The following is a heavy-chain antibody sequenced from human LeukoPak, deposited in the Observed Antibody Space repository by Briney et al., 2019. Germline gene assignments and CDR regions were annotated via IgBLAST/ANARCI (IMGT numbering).Heavy chain of an antibody. CDR2: ISYDGSNK. V-gene: IGHV3-30*04. Sequence: GGSLRLSCAASGFTFSSYAIHWVRQAPGKGLEWVAVISYDGSNKYYADSVRGRFTISRDNSENTLYLQMNSLRAEDTAVYYCAKDRWGWLQTLDYWGQGTLVTVSS. CDR3: AKDRWGWLQTLDY. J-gene: IGHJ4*02. CDR1: GFTFSSYA. D-gene: IGHD5-24*01.